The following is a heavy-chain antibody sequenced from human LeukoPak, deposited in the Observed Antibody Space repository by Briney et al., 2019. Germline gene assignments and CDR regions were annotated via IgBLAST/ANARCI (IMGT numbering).Heavy chain of an antibody. Sequence: SETLSLTCTVSGGSISTYYWSWIRQPPGKGLEWIGYIYYSGSTNYNPSLKCRVTISVDTSKTQFSLKLSSVTAADTAVYYCARGTRQSSNHYFDYWGQGTLVTVSS. CDR2: IYYSGST. V-gene: IGHV4-59*01. J-gene: IGHJ4*02. CDR1: GGSISTYY. D-gene: IGHD4-11*01. CDR3: ARGTRQSSNHYFDY.